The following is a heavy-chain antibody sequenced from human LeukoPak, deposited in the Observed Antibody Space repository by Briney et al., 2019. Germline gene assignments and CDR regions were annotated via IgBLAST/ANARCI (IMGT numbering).Heavy chain of an antibody. Sequence: GGTLRLSCAASGFTFSSYGMHWVRQAPGKGLEGLAFIRYDGSNKYYADSVKGRFTISRDNSKNTLYLQMNSLRAEDTAVYYCSRHVLIRVIPFFDYWGQGTLVTVSS. J-gene: IGHJ4*02. CDR1: GFTFSSYG. V-gene: IGHV3-30*02. CDR2: IRYDGSNK. CDR3: SRHVLIRVIPFFDY. D-gene: IGHD2-21*01.